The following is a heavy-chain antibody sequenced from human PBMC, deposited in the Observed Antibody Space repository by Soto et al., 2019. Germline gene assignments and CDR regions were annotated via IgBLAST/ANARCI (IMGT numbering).Heavy chain of an antibody. CDR3: TRDPLRVSLSQTCGMDV. D-gene: IGHD2-8*01. J-gene: IGHJ6*02. Sequence: LQLVESGGGLVQPGGSLRLSCAASGFAFSSFSMNWVRQAPGKGLEWISYISSTTTTIYYAVSVKGRFTISRDSAENSLYLQMNSLRDEDTAVYYCTRDPLRVSLSQTCGMDVWGQGTTVTVSS. CDR1: GFAFSSFS. V-gene: IGHV3-48*02. CDR2: ISSTTTTI.